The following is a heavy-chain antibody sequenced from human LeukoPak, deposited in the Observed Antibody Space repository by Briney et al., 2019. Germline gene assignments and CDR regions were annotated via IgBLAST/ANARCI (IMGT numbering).Heavy chain of an antibody. CDR3: ASELRGRTLGPSSFDY. CDR1: GGTFSSYA. D-gene: IGHD1-26*01. CDR2: IIPIFGTA. V-gene: IGHV1-69*01. Sequence: SVKVSCKASGGTFSSYAISWVRQAPGQGLEWMGGIIPIFGTANYAQKFQGRVTITADESTSTAYMELSSLRSEDTAVYYSASELRGRTLGPSSFDYWGQGTLVTVSS. J-gene: IGHJ4*02.